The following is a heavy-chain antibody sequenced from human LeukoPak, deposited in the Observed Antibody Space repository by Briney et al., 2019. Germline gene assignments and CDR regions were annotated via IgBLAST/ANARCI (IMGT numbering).Heavy chain of an antibody. J-gene: IGHJ2*01. CDR1: GFTFSSYA. Sequence: GGSLRPSCAASGFTFSSYAMHWVRQAPGKGLEWVAVISYDGSNKYYADSVEGRFTISRDNSKNTLYLQMNSLRAEDTAVYYCARDRRRGDYFVEGNFDLWGRGTLVTVSS. D-gene: IGHD4-17*01. V-gene: IGHV3-30-3*01. CDR2: ISYDGSNK. CDR3: ARDRRRGDYFVEGNFDL.